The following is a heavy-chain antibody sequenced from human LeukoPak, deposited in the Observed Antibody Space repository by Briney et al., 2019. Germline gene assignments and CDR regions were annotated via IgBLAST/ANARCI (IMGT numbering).Heavy chain of an antibody. CDR3: AREPGIAAAGRRYYYYMDV. CDR1: GYTFTSYY. V-gene: IGHV1-46*01. J-gene: IGHJ6*03. CDR2: INPSGGST. Sequence: APVKVSCKASGYTFTSYYMHWVRQAPGQGLEWMGIINPSGGSTSYAQKFQGRVTMTRDMSTSTVYMELSSLRSEDTAVYYCAREPGIAAAGRRYYYYMDVWGKGTTVTVSS. D-gene: IGHD6-13*01.